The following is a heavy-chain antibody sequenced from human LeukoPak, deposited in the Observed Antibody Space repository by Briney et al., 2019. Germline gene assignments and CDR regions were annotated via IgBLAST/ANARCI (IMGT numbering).Heavy chain of an antibody. CDR2: ISHSERT. CDR3: ARLRQIVAANADPSSGFDH. CDR1: GGSFSGYY. J-gene: IGHJ4*02. V-gene: IGHV4-34*01. D-gene: IGHD6-25*01. Sequence: SETLSLTCAVYGGSFSGYYWTWIRQPPGKGLEWIGEISHSERTNSNPSLKSRVTMSLDTSRNQFSLKLTSVTAADTAVYYCARLRQIVAANADPSSGFDHWGQGTLVTVSS.